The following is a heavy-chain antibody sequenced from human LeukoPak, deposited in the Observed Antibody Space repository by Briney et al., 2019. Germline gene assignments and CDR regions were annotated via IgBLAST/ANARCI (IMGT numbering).Heavy chain of an antibody. J-gene: IGHJ4*02. V-gene: IGHV3-48*03. CDR3: ARAKLYYYDSSGYYSGFDY. CDR2: ISSSGNTI. D-gene: IGHD3-22*01. CDR1: GFTFSSYE. Sequence: PGGSLRLSCAASGFTFSSYEMNWVRQAPGKGLEWVSYISSSGNTIYYADSVKGRFTISRDNAKNSLYLQINSLRAEDTAVYYCARAKLYYYDSSGYYSGFDYWSQGTLVTVSS.